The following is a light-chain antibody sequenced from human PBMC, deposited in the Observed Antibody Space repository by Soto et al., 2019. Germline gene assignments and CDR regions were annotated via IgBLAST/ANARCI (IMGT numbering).Light chain of an antibody. CDR2: GAS. CDR3: QQYNNWPLT. J-gene: IGKJ4*01. V-gene: IGKV3-15*01. Sequence: EIVLTQSPGTLSLSPGERATLSCRASQSVSGSYLAWYQQKPGLAPRLLIYGASTRATGIPARFSGSGSGTEFTLTISSLQSEDFAVYYCQQYNNWPLTFGGGTKVDIK. CDR1: QSVSGSY.